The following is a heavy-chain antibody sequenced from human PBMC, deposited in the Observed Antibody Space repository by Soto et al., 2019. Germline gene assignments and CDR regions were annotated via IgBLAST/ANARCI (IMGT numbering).Heavy chain of an antibody. CDR3: AKESVYGDFDY. J-gene: IGHJ4*02. Sequence: EVQLLESRGGLVQPGGSVRLSCAASGFTFNNNAMSWVRQAPGKGLEWVSAISGGGYTYYTDSVRGRFTISRDNSKDTLYLQMNSLTADDTAVYYGAKESVYGDFDYWGQGALVTVSS. V-gene: IGHV3-23*01. CDR1: GFTFNNNA. D-gene: IGHD4-17*01. CDR2: ISGGGYT.